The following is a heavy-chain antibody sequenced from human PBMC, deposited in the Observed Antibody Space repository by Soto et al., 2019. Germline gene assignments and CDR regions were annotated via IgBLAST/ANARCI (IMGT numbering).Heavy chain of an antibody. V-gene: IGHV1-69*13. CDR1: GGTFSSYA. CDR3: ARDRSNLGWFDP. Sequence: ASVKVSCKASGGTFSSYAISWVRQAPGQGLEWMGGIIPIFGTADYAQKFQGRVTITADESTCTAYMELSSLRSEDTAVYYCARDRSNLGWFDPWGQGTLVTVSS. CDR2: IIPIFGTA. D-gene: IGHD7-27*01. J-gene: IGHJ5*02.